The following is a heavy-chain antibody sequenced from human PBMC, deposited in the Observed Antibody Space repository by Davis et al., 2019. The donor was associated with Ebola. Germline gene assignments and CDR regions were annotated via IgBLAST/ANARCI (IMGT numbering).Heavy chain of an antibody. CDR2: ISGSGGST. D-gene: IGHD6-13*01. CDR1: GFTFSSYA. Sequence: PGGSLRLSCAASGFTFSSYAMSWVRQAPGKGLEWVSAISGSGGSTYYADSVKGRFTISRDNSKNTLYLQMNSLRAEDTAVYYCAKDLGSGSWKDYYYYYGMDVWGQGTTVTVSS. CDR3: AKDLGSGSWKDYYYYYGMDV. J-gene: IGHJ6*02. V-gene: IGHV3-23*01.